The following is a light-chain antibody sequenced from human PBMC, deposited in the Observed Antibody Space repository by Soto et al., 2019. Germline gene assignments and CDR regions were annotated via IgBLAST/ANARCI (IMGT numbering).Light chain of an antibody. CDR3: QHYDTSPET. CDR2: GAS. V-gene: IGKV3D-15*01. J-gene: IGKJ1*01. Sequence: IVMTQSPATLSVSPGERATLSCRASQSVSSNLAWYQQKPGQAPRLLIYGASTRATGIPARFSGGGSGTDFTLTISRLEPEDFTVYYCQHYDTSPETFGQGTKVDIK. CDR1: QSVSSN.